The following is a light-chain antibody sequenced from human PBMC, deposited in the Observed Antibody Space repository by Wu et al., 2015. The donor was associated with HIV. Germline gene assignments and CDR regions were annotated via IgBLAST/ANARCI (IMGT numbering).Light chain of an antibody. CDR2: RAS. CDR1: QNINIW. CDR3: QQFSSFWWT. Sequence: DIQMTQSPSTLSASVGDRVTITCRASQNINIWLTWYQQKPGTAPKILIYRASILETGVPSRFSGSGSGTEFTLTINNLQPEDFAVYYCQQFSSFWWTFGRGTKIEMK. V-gene: IGKV1-5*03. J-gene: IGKJ1*01.